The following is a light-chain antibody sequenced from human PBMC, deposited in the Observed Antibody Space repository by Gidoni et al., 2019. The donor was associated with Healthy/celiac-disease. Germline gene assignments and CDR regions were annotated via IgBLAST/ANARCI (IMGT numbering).Light chain of an antibody. J-gene: IGKJ3*01. V-gene: IGKV4-1*01. CDR1: QSVLYSSNNKNY. CDR2: WAS. CDR3: QQYYSTLP. Sequence: DIVMTQSPDSLAVSLGERATINCKSSQSVLYSSNNKNYLAWYQQKPGQPPKLLIYWASTRESGVPDRFSGSGSGTDFTLTISSLQAEDVGVYYCQQYYSTLPFGPGTKVDIK.